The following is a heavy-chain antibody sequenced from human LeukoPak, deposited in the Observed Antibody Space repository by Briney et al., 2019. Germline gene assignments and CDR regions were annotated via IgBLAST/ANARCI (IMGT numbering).Heavy chain of an antibody. V-gene: IGHV3-23*01. CDR1: GFTFSSYA. D-gene: IGHD6-19*01. CDR2: ISGSGGST. CDR3: AKAKQWLVHNYYYYMDV. Sequence: PGGSLRLSCAASGFTFSSYAMSWVRQAPGKGLEWVLAISGSGGSTYYADSVKGRFTISRDNSKNTLYLQMNSLRAEDTAVYYCAKAKQWLVHNYYYYMDVWGKGTTVTVSS. J-gene: IGHJ6*03.